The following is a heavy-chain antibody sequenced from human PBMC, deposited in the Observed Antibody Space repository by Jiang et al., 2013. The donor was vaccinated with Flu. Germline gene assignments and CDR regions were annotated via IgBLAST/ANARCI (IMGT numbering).Heavy chain of an antibody. Sequence: GSGLVKPSGTLSLTCAVSGGSITSTNWWNWVRQPPGKGLEWIGEIYHSGNTNYNSSLKSRVTISIDTSKNQFXLKLNSVTATDTAVYYCARGREDPYYHYYGMDVWGKGTTVTVSS. CDR3: ARGREDPYYHYYGMDV. CDR1: GGSITSTNW. V-gene: IGHV4-4*02. CDR2: IYHSGNT. J-gene: IGHJ6*04. D-gene: IGHD1-26*01.